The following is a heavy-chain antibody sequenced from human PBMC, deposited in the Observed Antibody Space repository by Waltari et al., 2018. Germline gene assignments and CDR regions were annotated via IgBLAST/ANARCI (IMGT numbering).Heavy chain of an antibody. CDR2: IYHSGST. CDR3: ARGSLYDFWSGYYPVIIDY. D-gene: IGHD3-3*01. J-gene: IGHJ4*02. Sequence: QVQLQESGPGLVKPSETLSLTCAVSGYSISSGSSWGWIRRPPRTGLEWIGSIYHSGSTYYNPSLKSRVTISVDTSKNQFSLKLSSVTAADTAVYYCARGSLYDFWSGYYPVIIDYWGQGTLVTVSS. CDR1: GYSISSGSS. V-gene: IGHV4-38-2*01.